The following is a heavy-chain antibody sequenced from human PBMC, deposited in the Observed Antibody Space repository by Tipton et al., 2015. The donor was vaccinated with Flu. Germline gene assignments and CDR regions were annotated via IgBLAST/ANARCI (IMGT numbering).Heavy chain of an antibody. Sequence: TLSLTCTVSGGSISTSYWSWIRQPAGKGLEWIGRISTSGSTNYNASLESRVTLSRDTSKNHISLRLTSATAADTALYYCARDLRVYSGYTGGDAFDMWGRGIMVFVSS. J-gene: IGHJ3*02. CDR3: ARDLRVYSGYTGGDAFDM. D-gene: IGHD5-12*01. V-gene: IGHV4-4*07. CDR2: ISTSGST. CDR1: GGSISTSY.